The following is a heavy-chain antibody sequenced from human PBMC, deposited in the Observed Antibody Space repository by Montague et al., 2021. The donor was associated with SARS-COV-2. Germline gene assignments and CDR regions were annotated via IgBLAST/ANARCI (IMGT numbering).Heavy chain of an antibody. D-gene: IGHD2-2*01. J-gene: IGHJ6*02. V-gene: IGHV4-34*01. CDR3: TREGYQVLWSDYYYYGMDV. CDR1: GGSFSGYY. CDR2: INHSGST. Sequence: SETQSLTYAVYGGSFSGYYWSWICQPPGKGLEWIGEINHSGSTNYNPSLKSRVTISVDTSKNQFSLKLSSVTAADTAVYYCTREGYQVLWSDYYYYGMDVWGQGTTVTVAS.